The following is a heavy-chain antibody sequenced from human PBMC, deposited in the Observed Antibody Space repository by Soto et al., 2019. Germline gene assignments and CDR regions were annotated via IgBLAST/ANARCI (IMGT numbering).Heavy chain of an antibody. CDR3: ARAAPTAAVDY. J-gene: IGHJ4*02. CDR2: ISYSGST. D-gene: IGHD1-26*01. CDR1: GDSISRGNY. V-gene: IGHV4-31*03. Sequence: SETLSLTCTVSGDSISRGNYWSWIRQHPGKGLQWIGYISYSGSTYYNPSLKSRVTISADTSKSQFSLKLTSVTAADTAVYYCARAAPTAAVDYWGQGSLVPVSS.